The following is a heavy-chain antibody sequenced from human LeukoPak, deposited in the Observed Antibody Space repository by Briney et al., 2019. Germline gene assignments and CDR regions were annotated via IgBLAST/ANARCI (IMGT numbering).Heavy chain of an antibody. D-gene: IGHD3-3*01. CDR1: GYTFTSYD. Sequence: VQVSCKASGYTFTSYDINWVRQATGQGLEWMGWMNPNSGNTGYAQKFQGRVTMTRNTSISTAYMELSSLRSEDTAVYYCVNFWSGWCTWGQGTMVTVSS. CDR2: MNPNSGNT. V-gene: IGHV1-8*01. CDR3: VNFWSGWCT. J-gene: IGHJ3*01.